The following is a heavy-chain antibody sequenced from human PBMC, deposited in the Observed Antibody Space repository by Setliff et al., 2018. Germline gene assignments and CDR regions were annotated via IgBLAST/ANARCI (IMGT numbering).Heavy chain of an antibody. V-gene: IGHV1-2*06. J-gene: IGHJ4*02. D-gene: IGHD6-6*01. CDR1: GYTFTGYY. CDR3: ARDGTSLPSIAAHADY. Sequence: ASVKVSCKASGYTFTGYYMHWVRQAPGQGLEWMGRINPNSGGTNYAQKFQGRVTMTRDTAISTAYMELSRLRSDDTAVYYCARDGTSLPSIAAHADYWGQGTLVTVSS. CDR2: INPNSGGT.